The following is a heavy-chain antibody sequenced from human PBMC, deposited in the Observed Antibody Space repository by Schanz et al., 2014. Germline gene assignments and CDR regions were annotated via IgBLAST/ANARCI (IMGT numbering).Heavy chain of an antibody. V-gene: IGHV3-NL1*01. Sequence: QVQLVESGGGVVQPGGSLRLSCAASGFIFSNYGMHWVRQAPGKGLEWVSVIYSGIGAYYADSVKDRFTVSRDNSKNTLYLQMSSLRAEDTAIYYCAKLSSSGRLAGYFDYWGQGALVTVSS. CDR1: GFIFSNYG. D-gene: IGHD6-19*01. CDR2: IYSGIGA. J-gene: IGHJ4*02. CDR3: AKLSSSGRLAGYFDY.